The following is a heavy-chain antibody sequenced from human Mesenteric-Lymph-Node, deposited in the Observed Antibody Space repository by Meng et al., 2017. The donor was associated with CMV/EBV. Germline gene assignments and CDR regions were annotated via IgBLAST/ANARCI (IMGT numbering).Heavy chain of an antibody. J-gene: IGHJ4*02. CDR3: AKLFYDFWSGFMYFDS. D-gene: IGHD3-3*01. V-gene: IGHV3-30-3*02. Sequence: GESLKISCEGSGFMFSSYAMHWVRQAPGKGPEWVAAISHDGNSQYYADSVKGRITISRDNSKNTVYLQMNSLRGEDTAIYYCAKLFYDFWSGFMYFDSWGQGTQVTVSS. CDR2: ISHDGNSQ. CDR1: GFMFSSYA.